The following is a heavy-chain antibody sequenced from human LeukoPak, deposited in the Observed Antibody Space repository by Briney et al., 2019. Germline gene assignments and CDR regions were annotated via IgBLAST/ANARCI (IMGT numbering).Heavy chain of an antibody. CDR2: ISSSSSTI. V-gene: IGHV3-48*04. J-gene: IGHJ4*02. CDR3: ASRYGAYMVRGAPYYFDY. CDR1: GFTFSSYS. D-gene: IGHD3-10*01. Sequence: GGSLRLSCAASGFTFSSYSMNWVRQAPGKGLEWVSYISSSSSTIYYADSVKGRFTISRDNAKNSLYLQMNSLRAEDTAVYYCASRYGAYMVRGAPYYFDYWGQGTLVTVSS.